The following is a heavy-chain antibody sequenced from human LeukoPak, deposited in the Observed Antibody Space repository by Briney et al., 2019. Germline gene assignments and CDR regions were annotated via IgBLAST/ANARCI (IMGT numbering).Heavy chain of an antibody. CDR2: IAYDGSSK. CDR3: VEDIVATILGGYLDF. V-gene: IGHV3-30*02. D-gene: IGHD5-12*01. J-gene: IGHJ4*02. Sequence: PGGSLRLSCAASGFTFSHFGMHWVRQAPGKGLEWVAFIAYDGSSKYYADSLKGRITISRDNSKNTLYLQMNGLRVEDTAVYYCVEDIVATILGGYLDFWGQGTLVSVSS. CDR1: GFTFSHFG.